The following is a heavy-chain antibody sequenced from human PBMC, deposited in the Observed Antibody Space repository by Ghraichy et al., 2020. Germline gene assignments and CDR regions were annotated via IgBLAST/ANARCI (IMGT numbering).Heavy chain of an antibody. Sequence: SETLSLTCTVSGGSISSYYWSWIRQPPGKGLEWIGYIYYSGSTNYNPSLKSRVTISVNTSKNQFSLELSSVPAADTAVYYCARGRGFGGVIVYIPRYFDLWGRGTLVTVSS. CDR3: ARGRGFGGVIVYIPRYFDL. V-gene: IGHV4-59*01. J-gene: IGHJ2*01. CDR2: IYYSGST. CDR1: GGSISSYY. D-gene: IGHD3-16*02.